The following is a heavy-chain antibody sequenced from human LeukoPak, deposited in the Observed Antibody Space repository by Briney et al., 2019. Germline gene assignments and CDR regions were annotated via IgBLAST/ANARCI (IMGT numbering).Heavy chain of an antibody. Sequence: GGSLRLSCAASGFTFSDYYMSWIRQAPGKGLEWVSYISSSGSTIYYADSVKGRFTISRDNAKNSLYLQMNSLRAEDTAVYYCAKDQSVVVVITASFDYWGQGTLVTVSS. J-gene: IGHJ4*02. CDR1: GFTFSDYY. D-gene: IGHD3-22*01. V-gene: IGHV3-11*04. CDR3: AKDQSVVVVITASFDY. CDR2: ISSSGSTI.